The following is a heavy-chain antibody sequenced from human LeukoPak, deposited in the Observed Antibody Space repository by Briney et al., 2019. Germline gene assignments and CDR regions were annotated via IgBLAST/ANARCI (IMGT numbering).Heavy chain of an antibody. CDR3: ASLDTAMVTDVGY. CDR1: GFNFSNYV. CDR2: IKQDDSEK. D-gene: IGHD5-18*01. Sequence: GGSLRLSCAASGFNFSNYVMSWVRQAPGKGLEWVACIKQDDSEKYYVDSVKGRFTISRDNAKNSLYLQMSSLRAEDTAVYYCASLDTAMVTDVGYWGQGTLVTVSS. V-gene: IGHV3-7*01. J-gene: IGHJ4*02.